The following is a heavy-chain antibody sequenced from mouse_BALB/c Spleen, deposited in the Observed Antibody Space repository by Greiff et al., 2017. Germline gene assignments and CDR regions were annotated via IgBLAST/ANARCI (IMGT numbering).Heavy chain of an antibody. J-gene: IGHJ4*01. V-gene: IGHV5-17*02. CDR2: ISSGSSTI. Sequence: EVQLVESGGGLVQPGGSRKLSCAASGFTFSSFGMHWVRQAPEKGLEWVAYISSGSSTIYYADTVKGRFTISRDNPKNTLFLQMTSLRSEDTAMYYCARRDSSGYVAMDYWGQGTSVTVSS. CDR3: ARRDSSGYVAMDY. D-gene: IGHD3-2*01. CDR1: GFTFSSFG.